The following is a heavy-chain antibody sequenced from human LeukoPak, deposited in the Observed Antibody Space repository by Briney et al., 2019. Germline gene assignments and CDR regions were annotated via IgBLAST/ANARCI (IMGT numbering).Heavy chain of an antibody. J-gene: IGHJ4*02. V-gene: IGHV4-34*01. CDR2: INHSGST. CDR3: ARVRSSGYYYFDY. CDR1: GGSFSGYY. Sequence: SETLSLTCAVYGGSFSGYYWSWIRQPPGKGLEWIGEINHSGSTNYNPSLKSRVTISVDTSKNQFSLKLSSVTAADTAVYYCARVRSSGYYYFDYWGQGTLVTVSS. D-gene: IGHD3-22*01.